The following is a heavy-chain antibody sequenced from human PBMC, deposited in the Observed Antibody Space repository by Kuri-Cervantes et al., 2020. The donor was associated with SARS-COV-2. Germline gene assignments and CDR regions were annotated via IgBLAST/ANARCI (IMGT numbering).Heavy chain of an antibody. CDR3: ARGRYYYDSSGYPTSDY. CDR1: GYTFTSYG. J-gene: IGHJ4*02. Sequence: ASVKVSCKASGYTFTSYGISWVRQAPGQGLEWMGIINPNAGSTSYAQKFQGRVTMTRDTSTSTVYMELSSLRSEDTAVYYCARGRYYYDSSGYPTSDYWGQGTLVTVSS. CDR2: INPNAGST. V-gene: IGHV1-46*01. D-gene: IGHD3-22*01.